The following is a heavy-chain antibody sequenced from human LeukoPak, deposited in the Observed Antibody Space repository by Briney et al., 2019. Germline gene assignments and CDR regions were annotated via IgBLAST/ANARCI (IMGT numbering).Heavy chain of an antibody. D-gene: IGHD2-2*01. CDR1: GFTFSSYA. CDR2: ISYDGSNK. CDR3: ASQYGYFDY. Sequence: GGSLRLSCAASGFTFSSYATPWVRQAPGKGLEWVAVISYDGSNKYYADSVKGRFTISRDNSKNTLYLQMNSLRAEDTAVYYCASQYGYFDYWGQGTLVTVSS. J-gene: IGHJ4*02. V-gene: IGHV3-30-3*01.